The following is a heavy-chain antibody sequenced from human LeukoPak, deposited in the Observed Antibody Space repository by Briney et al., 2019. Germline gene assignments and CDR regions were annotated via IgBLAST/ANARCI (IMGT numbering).Heavy chain of an antibody. Sequence: GASVKVSCKASGYTLTSYAMHWVRQAPGQRLEWMGWINAGNGNTKYSQKFQGRVTITRDTSASTAYMELSSLRSEDTAVYYCAVHPDYYYGSGSYYHWGQGTLVTVSS. CDR2: INAGNGNT. J-gene: IGHJ5*02. V-gene: IGHV1-3*01. CDR3: AVHPDYYYGSGSYYH. CDR1: GYTLTSYA. D-gene: IGHD3-10*01.